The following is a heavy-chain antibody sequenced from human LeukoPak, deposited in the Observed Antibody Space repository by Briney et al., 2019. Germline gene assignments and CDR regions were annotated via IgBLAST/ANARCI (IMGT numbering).Heavy chain of an antibody. CDR2: IIPIFGTA. CDR3: ARTPVAIDQYQPLFGWFGP. J-gene: IGHJ5*02. V-gene: IGHV1-69*05. CDR1: GGTFSSYA. D-gene: IGHD2-2*01. Sequence: SVKVSCKASGGTFSSYAISWVRQAPGQGLEWMGGIIPIFGTANYAQKFQGRVTITTDESTSTAYMELSSLRSEDTAVYYCARTPVAIDQYQPLFGWFGPWGQGTLVTVSS.